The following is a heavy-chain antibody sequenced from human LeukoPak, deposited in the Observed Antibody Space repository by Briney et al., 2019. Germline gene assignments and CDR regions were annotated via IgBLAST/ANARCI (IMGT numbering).Heavy chain of an antibody. V-gene: IGHV4-31*03. J-gene: IGHJ5*02. Sequence: SETLSLTCSVSGVSIIGRVYWGWIRQHPGKGLEWIGYIDYSGKTYCKASLQSRVIISADTCQNKFTVKVSCVTAADTAVYYCGTGYGAGWFDAWGQGAVVTVSS. CDR2: IDYSGKT. D-gene: IGHD3-9*01. CDR3: GTGYGAGWFDA. CDR1: GVSIIGRVY.